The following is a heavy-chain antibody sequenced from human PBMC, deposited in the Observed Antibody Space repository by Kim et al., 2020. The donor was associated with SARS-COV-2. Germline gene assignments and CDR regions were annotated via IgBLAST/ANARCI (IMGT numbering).Heavy chain of an antibody. V-gene: IGHV3-21*01. Sequence: GGSLRLSCAASGFTFSSYSMNWVRQAPGKGLEWVSSISSSSSYIYYADSVKGRFTISRDNAKNSLYLQMNSLRAEDTAVYYCARASIAAAWGYGMDVWGQGTTVTVSS. D-gene: IGHD6-13*01. CDR2: ISSSSSYI. CDR1: GFTFSSYS. J-gene: IGHJ6*02. CDR3: ARASIAAAWGYGMDV.